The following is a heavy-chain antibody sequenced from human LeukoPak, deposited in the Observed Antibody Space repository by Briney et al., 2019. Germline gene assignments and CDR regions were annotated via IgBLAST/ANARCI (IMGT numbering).Heavy chain of an antibody. Sequence: RASVKVSCKIPGFGLSVLSIHWMRQAPGKGLEWVGGIRPETGEPIFAQKFRGRVTITEDTFTDTGYLELRGLTSEDTAVYYCSTDSGRSYFYFDFWGQGTLVTVSS. J-gene: IGHJ4*02. V-gene: IGHV1-24*01. CDR2: IRPETGEP. CDR3: STDSGRSYFYFDF. CDR1: GFGLSVLS. D-gene: IGHD3-10*01.